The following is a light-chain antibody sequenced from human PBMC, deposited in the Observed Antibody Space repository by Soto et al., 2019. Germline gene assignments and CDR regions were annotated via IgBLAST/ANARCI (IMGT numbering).Light chain of an antibody. V-gene: IGLV2-14*01. CDR2: DVS. CDR3: SSFTSTSTLYV. J-gene: IGLJ1*01. Sequence: QSVLTQPASVSGSPGQSITISCTGTSSDVGTYNHVSWYQQHPGKAPKLMIYDVSDRPSGASNRFSGSKSGNTASLTISGLQAEDEADYYCSSFTSTSTLYVFGTGTKSPS. CDR1: SSDVGTYNH.